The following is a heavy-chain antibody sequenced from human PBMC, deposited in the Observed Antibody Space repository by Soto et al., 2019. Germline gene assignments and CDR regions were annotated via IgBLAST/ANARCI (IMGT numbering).Heavy chain of an antibody. J-gene: IGHJ4*02. CDR1: GYTLTELS. CDR3: ATGEGAWNTAMVAY. CDR2: FDPEDGET. V-gene: IGHV1-24*01. D-gene: IGHD5-18*01. Sequence: HVQLVQSGAEVKKPGGSVKVSCKVSGYTLTELSMHWVRQAPGKGLEWMGGFDPEDGETIYAQKFQGRVTMTEDTSTDTAYMELSSLRSEDTAVYYCATGEGAWNTAMVAYWGQGTLVTVSS.